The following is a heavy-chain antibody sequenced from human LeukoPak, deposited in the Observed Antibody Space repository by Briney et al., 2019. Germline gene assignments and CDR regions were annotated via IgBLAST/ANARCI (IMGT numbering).Heavy chain of an antibody. D-gene: IGHD3-10*01. CDR1: GGSISSATYY. V-gene: IGHV4-39*01. CDR2: IYYSGST. Sequence: PSETLSLTCTVAGGSISSATYYWAWIRQPPGKGLEWIGSIYYSGSTYYNPSLKSRVTISVDTSRNQFSLRLSSVTAADTAVYYCARNIIMVDSYSFDYWGQGTLVTVSS. CDR3: ARNIIMVDSYSFDY. J-gene: IGHJ4*02.